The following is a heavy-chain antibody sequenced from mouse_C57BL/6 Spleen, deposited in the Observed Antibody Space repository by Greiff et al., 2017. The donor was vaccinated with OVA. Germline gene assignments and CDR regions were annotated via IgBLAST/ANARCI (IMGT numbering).Heavy chain of an antibody. V-gene: IGHV1-53*01. D-gene: IGHD1-1*01. CDR1: GYTFTSYW. CDR2: INPSNGGT. J-gene: IGHJ1*03. CDR3: AREGKYGSSYGWYFDV. Sequence: QVQLQQPGTELVKPGASVKLSCKASGYTFTSYWMHWVKQRPGQGLEWIGNINPSNGGTNYNEKFKSKATLTVDKSSSTAYMQLSSLTSEDSAVYYCAREGKYGSSYGWYFDVWGTGTTVTVSS.